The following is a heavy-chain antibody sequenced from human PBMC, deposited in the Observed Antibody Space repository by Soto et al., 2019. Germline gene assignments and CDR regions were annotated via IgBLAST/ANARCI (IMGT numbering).Heavy chain of an antibody. J-gene: IGHJ2*01. CDR3: ARDLGVGIWYFDL. CDR1: GFTVSSNY. V-gene: IGHV3-53*01. Sequence: GGSLRLSCAASGFTVSSNYMSWVRQAPGKGLEWVSVIYSGGSTYYADSVKGRFTISRDNSKNTLYLQMNSLRAEDTAVYYCARDLGVGIWYFDLWGRGTLVTVSS. CDR2: IYSGGST. D-gene: IGHD3-3*01.